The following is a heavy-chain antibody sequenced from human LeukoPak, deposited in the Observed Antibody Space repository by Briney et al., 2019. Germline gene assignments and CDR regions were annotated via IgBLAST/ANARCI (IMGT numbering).Heavy chain of an antibody. CDR1: GGSISSSSYY. D-gene: IGHD2-2*01. CDR3: ARSGYCSSTSCYARYYYYGMDV. CDR2: INHSGST. J-gene: IGHJ6*02. Sequence: SETLSLTCTVSGGSISSSSYYWSWIRQPPGKGLEWIGEINHSGSTNYNPSLKSRVTISVDTSKNQFSLKLSSVTAADTAVYYCARSGYCSSTSCYARYYYYGMDVWGQGTTVTVSS. V-gene: IGHV4-39*07.